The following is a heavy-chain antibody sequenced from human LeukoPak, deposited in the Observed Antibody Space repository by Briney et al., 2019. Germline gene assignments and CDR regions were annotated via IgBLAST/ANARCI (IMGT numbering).Heavy chain of an antibody. Sequence: ASVKVSCKASGYTFTSYGISWVRQAPGQGLEWMGWISAYNGNTNYAQKLQGRVTMTTDTSTSTAYMELRSLRSDDTAVYYCARAGSAYEQWLVAYYYYYYGMDVWGQGTTVTVPS. CDR3: ARAGSAYEQWLVAYYYYYYGMDV. D-gene: IGHD6-19*01. CDR1: GYTFTSYG. J-gene: IGHJ6*02. CDR2: ISAYNGNT. V-gene: IGHV1-18*01.